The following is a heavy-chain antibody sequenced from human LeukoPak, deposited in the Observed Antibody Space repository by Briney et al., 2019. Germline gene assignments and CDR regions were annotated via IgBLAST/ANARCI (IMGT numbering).Heavy chain of an antibody. CDR1: GYTLTELS. J-gene: IGHJ4*02. D-gene: IGHD3-16*01. CDR3: ARTFTGDEGIDY. V-gene: IGHV1-24*01. CDR2: FDPEDGET. Sequence: ASVKVSCKVSGYTLTELSMHWVRQAPGKGLEWMGGFDPEDGETIYAQKFQGRVTMTRDTSISTAYMELSRLRSDDTAVYYCARTFTGDEGIDYWGQGTLVTVSS.